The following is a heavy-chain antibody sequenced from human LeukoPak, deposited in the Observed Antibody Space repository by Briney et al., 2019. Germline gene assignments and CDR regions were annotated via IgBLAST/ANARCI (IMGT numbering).Heavy chain of an antibody. CDR1: EFIFSRYA. CDR3: ARERRDGNNLAFHFDY. V-gene: IGHV3-30*04. D-gene: IGHD5-24*01. CDR2: LSYDDTNE. J-gene: IGHJ4*02. Sequence: GGSLRLSCAVSEFIFSRYAMHWVRQAPGKGLVWVAILSYDDTNEYYADSVAGRFTISRDNSKNTLYLQMNSLRPDDTAVYYCARERRDGNNLAFHFDYWGQGTLVTVSS.